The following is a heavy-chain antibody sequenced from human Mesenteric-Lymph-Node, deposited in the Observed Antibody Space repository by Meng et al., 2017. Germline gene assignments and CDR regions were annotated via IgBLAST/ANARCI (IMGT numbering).Heavy chain of an antibody. CDR1: GFTFSSYA. Sequence: GESLKISCAASGFTFSSYAMSWVRQAPGKGLEWVSAISGSGGSTYYADSVKGRFTISRDNSKNTLYLQMNSLRAEDTAVYYCAKGSHYYDSSGYYKSGEYFQHWGQGTLVTVSS. V-gene: IGHV3-23*01. CDR3: AKGSHYYDSSGYYKSGEYFQH. D-gene: IGHD3-22*01. J-gene: IGHJ1*01. CDR2: ISGSGGST.